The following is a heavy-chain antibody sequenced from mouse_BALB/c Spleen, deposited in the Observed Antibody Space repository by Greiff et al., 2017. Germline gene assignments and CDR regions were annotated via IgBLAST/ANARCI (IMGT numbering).Heavy chain of an antibody. D-gene: IGHD1-2*01. CDR1: GFTFSSYA. J-gene: IGHJ3*01. V-gene: IGHV5-9-4*01. CDR2: ISSGGSYT. CDR3: ARVITTSTGPWFAY. Sequence: EVMLVESGGGLVKPGGSLKLSCAASGFTFSSYAMSWVRQSPEKRLEWVAEISSGGSYTYYPDTVTGRFTISRDNAKNTLYLEMSSLRSEDTAMYYCARVITTSTGPWFAYWGQGTLVTVSA.